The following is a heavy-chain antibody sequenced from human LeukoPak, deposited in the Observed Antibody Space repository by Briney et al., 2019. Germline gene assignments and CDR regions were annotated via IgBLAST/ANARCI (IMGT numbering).Heavy chain of an antibody. CDR1: GFNFNNYD. D-gene: IGHD2-8*01. CDR3: AREAPICTNADCRTGFDY. J-gene: IGHJ4*02. Sequence: GGSLTLSCVASGFNFNNYDLHWFRQAPGKGLKWVAFIKFHGHETFYADSVGGRFTFSRDNSRNTSYLQMNSLRSEDTAVYYCAREAPICTNADCRTGFDYWGQGTLVAVSS. V-gene: IGHV3-30*02. CDR2: IKFHGHET.